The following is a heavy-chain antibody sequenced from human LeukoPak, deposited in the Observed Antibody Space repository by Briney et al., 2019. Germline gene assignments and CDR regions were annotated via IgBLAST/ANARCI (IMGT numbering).Heavy chain of an antibody. CDR3: ARDWSYLDY. CDR1: GGAFSSYA. CDR2: IIPILGIA. J-gene: IGHJ4*02. V-gene: IGHV1-69*04. Sequence: ASVKVSCKASGGAFSSYAISWVRQAPGQGLEWMGRIIPILGIANYAQKFQGRVTITADKSTSTAYMELSSLRSEDTAVYYCARDWSYLDYWGQGTLVTVSS. D-gene: IGHD3-16*02.